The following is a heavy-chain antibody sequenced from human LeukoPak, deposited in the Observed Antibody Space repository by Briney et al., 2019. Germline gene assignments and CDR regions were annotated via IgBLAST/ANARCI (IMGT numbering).Heavy chain of an antibody. Sequence: PGGSLRLSCAASGFTFSSYAMSWVRQAPGKGLEWVSAISGSGGSTYYADSVKGRFTISRDNSKNTLYLQMNSLGAEDTAVYYCAKVSPRVYYYDSSGYYPAWGQGTLVTVSS. V-gene: IGHV3-23*01. D-gene: IGHD3-22*01. J-gene: IGHJ4*02. CDR1: GFTFSSYA. CDR2: ISGSGGST. CDR3: AKVSPRVYYYDSSGYYPA.